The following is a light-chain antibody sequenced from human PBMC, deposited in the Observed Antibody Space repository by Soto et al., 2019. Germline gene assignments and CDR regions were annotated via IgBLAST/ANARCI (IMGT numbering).Light chain of an antibody. CDR1: QSVSSSY. V-gene: IGKV3-20*01. CDR3: QQYGSSPRT. J-gene: IGKJ1*01. Sequence: EIVLTQSPGTLSLSPGERATLSCRASQSVSSSYLAWYQQKPGQAPRLLIYGASSRATGIPDRFSGSGSATDFTLTISRVEPEDFAVYYCQQYGSSPRTFGQGTKVEIK. CDR2: GAS.